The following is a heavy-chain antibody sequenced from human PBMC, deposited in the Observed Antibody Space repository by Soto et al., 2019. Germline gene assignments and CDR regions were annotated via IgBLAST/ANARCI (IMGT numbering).Heavy chain of an antibody. CDR3: ARGAGYSYGYFDF. CDR2: IWYDGSNK. J-gene: IGHJ4*02. Sequence: QVQLVESGGGVVQPGRSLRLSCAASGFTFSSYGMHWVRQAPGKGLEWVAVIWYDGSNKYYADSVKGRFTISRDNSENTLYLQMNSLRAEDTAVYYCARGAGYSYGYFDFWGQGTLVTVSS. CDR1: GFTFSSYG. V-gene: IGHV3-33*01. D-gene: IGHD5-18*01.